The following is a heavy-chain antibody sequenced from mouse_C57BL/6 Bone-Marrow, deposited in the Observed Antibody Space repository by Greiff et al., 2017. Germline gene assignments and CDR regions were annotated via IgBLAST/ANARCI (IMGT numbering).Heavy chain of an antibody. CDR3: TREGDYYGNSCYFDD. J-gene: IGHJ2*01. CDR1: GYTFTDYE. V-gene: IGHV1-15*01. D-gene: IGHD1-1*01. CDR2: IDPETGGT. Sequence: QVQLQQSGAELVRPGASVTLSCKASGYTFTDYEMHWVKQTPVHGLEWIGAIDPETGGTAYNQKFKGKAILTADKSSSTAYMELRILTSEDSAVYCCTREGDYYGNSCYFDDWGQGTTLTVSS.